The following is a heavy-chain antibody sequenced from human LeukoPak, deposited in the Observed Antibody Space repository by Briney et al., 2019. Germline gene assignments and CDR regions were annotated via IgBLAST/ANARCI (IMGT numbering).Heavy chain of an antibody. V-gene: IGHV4-34*01. J-gene: IGHJ5*02. D-gene: IGHD1-26*01. CDR1: GGSFSGYY. Sequence: SETLSLTCAVYGGSFSGYYWSWIRQPPGKGLEWIGEINHSGSTNYNPSLKSRVTISVDTSKNQFSRKLSSVTAADTAVYYCARAYSGSYYVWFDPWGQGTLVTVSS. CDR2: INHSGST. CDR3: ARAYSGSYYVWFDP.